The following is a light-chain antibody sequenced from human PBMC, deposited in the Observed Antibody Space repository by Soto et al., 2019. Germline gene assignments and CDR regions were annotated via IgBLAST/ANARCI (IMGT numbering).Light chain of an antibody. Sequence: DIQMTQSPSSLSASVGDRVTITCRASQSISSYLNWYQQKPGKAPKLLIYAASHLQSGVPSRFSGSGSGTDFTLTITSLQTEDFATYYCQQSYSTPWTFGQGTKVDIK. CDR1: QSISSY. CDR2: AAS. V-gene: IGKV1-39*01. J-gene: IGKJ1*01. CDR3: QQSYSTPWT.